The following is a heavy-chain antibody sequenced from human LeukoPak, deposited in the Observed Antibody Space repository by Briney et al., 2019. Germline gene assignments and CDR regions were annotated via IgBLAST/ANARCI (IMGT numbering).Heavy chain of an antibody. J-gene: IGHJ4*02. CDR1: GGSISSSNDY. V-gene: IGHV4-39*07. Sequence: SETLSLTCTVSGGSISSSNDYWGWIRQPPGKGLEWIGEINHSGNSNYNPSLKSRVTISVDTSKNQFSLKLNSVTAADTGVYYCARGLTHWGQGTLVTVSS. CDR2: INHSGNS. CDR3: ARGLTH. D-gene: IGHD3/OR15-3a*01.